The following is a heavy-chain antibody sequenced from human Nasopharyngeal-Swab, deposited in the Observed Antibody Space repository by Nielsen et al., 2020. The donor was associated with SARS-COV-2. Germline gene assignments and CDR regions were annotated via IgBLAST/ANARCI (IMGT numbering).Heavy chain of an antibody. CDR2: ISGSGGST. V-gene: IGHV3-23*01. J-gene: IGHJ4*02. CDR1: GFTFSSYS. CDR3: AKDSDFWSGYFDY. Sequence: GESLKISCAASGFTFSSYSMNWVRQAPGKGLEWVSAISGSGGSTYYADSVKGRFTISRDNSKNTLYLQMNSLRAEDTAVYYCAKDSDFWSGYFDYWGQGTLVTVSS. D-gene: IGHD3-3*01.